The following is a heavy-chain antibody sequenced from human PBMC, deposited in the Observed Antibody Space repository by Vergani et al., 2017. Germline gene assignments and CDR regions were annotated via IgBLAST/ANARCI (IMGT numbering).Heavy chain of an antibody. CDR1: GYSISRGYY. J-gene: IGHJ6*02. V-gene: IGHV4-38-2*01. CDR2: IYHSGST. Sequence: QVQLQESGPGLVKPSETLSLTCAVSGYSISRGYYWGWIRQPPGKGLEWIGSIYHSGSTYYNPSIKSRFTISVDTSKNQFSLKLSSVTAADTAVYYWARQNYYYGMDVWGQGTTVTVSS. CDR3: ARQNYYYGMDV.